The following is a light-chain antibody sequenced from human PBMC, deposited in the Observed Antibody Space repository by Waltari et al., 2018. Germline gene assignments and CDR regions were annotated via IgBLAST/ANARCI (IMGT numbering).Light chain of an antibody. CDR2: DAS. CDR1: QSVSSY. CDR3: QQRSNWPG. J-gene: IGKJ3*01. Sequence: EIVLTQSPATLSLSPGERATLSCRASQSVSSYLAWYQQKPGQAPRLLIYDASNRATGIPARFSGSGSGTDFTLTIGSLEPEDFAVYYCQQRSNWPGFGPGTKVDIK. V-gene: IGKV3-11*01.